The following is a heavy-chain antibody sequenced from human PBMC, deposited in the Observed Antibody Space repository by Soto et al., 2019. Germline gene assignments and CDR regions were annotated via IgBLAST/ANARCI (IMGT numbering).Heavy chain of an antibody. D-gene: IGHD2-21*02. J-gene: IGHJ3*01. V-gene: IGHV3-74*01. CDR1: GFTFSSYS. CDR3: ARKRVTATGTFGFDV. Sequence: HPGGSLRLSCAASGFTFSSYSMNWVRQAPGKGLEWVSRVSEDGTFTTYADSVQGRFTISRDNAKKILYLQMNSLRADDTAVYYCARKRVTATGTFGFDVWGPGPMVTVSS. CDR2: VSEDGTFT.